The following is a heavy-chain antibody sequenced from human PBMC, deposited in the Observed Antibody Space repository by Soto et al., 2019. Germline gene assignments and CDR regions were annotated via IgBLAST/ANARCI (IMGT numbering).Heavy chain of an antibody. CDR1: GFTFSSYG. V-gene: IGHV3-30*03. D-gene: IGHD2-2*01. CDR2: ISYDGSNK. J-gene: IGHJ6*03. CDR3: ARAAIPAAAGFHYYYYYMDV. Sequence: GGSLRLSCAASGFTFSSYGMHWVRQAPGKGLEWVAVISYDGSNKYYADSVKGRFTISRDNSKNTLYLQMNSLRAEDTAVYYCARAAIPAAAGFHYYYYYMDVWGKATTVTAP.